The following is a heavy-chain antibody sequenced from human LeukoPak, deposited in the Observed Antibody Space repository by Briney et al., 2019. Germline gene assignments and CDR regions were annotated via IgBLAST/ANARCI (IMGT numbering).Heavy chain of an antibody. V-gene: IGHV4-59*01. J-gene: IGHJ4*02. CDR1: GGSISSYY. CDR3: ARVRRPQSVAGDFDY. Sequence: SETLSLTCTVSGGSISSYYWSWIRQPPGKGLEWIGYIYYSGSTNYNPSLKSRVTISVDTSKNQFSLKLSSVTAAGTAVYYCARVRRPQSVAGDFDYWGQGTLVTVSS. CDR2: IYYSGST. D-gene: IGHD6-19*01.